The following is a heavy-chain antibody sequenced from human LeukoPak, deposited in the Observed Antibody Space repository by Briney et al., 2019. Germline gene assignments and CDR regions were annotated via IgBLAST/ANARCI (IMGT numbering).Heavy chain of an antibody. Sequence: SETLSLTCTVSGGSISSSSYYWGWIRQPPGKGLEWIGGIYYSGSTYYNPSLKSRVTISVDTSKNQFSLKLSSVTAADTAVYYCARDHSSYSSSSVAVDWGQGTLVTVSS. D-gene: IGHD6-6*01. CDR1: GGSISSSSYY. CDR2: IYYSGST. J-gene: IGHJ4*02. V-gene: IGHV4-39*07. CDR3: ARDHSSYSSSSVAVD.